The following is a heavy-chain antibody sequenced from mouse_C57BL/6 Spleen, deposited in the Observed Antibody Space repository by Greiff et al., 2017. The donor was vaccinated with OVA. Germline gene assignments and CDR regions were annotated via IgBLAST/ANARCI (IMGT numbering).Heavy chain of an antibody. CDR3: ARKVVYYFDD. Sequence: QVQLQQPGAELVKPGASVKLSCKASGYTFTSYWMHWVKQRPGQGLEWIGMIHPNSGSTNYNEKFKSKATLTVDKSSSTAYMQLSSLTSEDSAVYYCARKVVYYFDDWGQGTTLTVSS. D-gene: IGHD1-1*02. CDR1: GYTFTSYW. CDR2: IHPNSGST. V-gene: IGHV1-64*01. J-gene: IGHJ2*01.